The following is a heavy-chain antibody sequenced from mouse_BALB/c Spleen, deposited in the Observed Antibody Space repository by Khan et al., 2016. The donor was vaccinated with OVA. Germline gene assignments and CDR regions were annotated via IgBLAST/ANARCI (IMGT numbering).Heavy chain of an antibody. Sequence: EVELVESGGGLVKPGGSLKLSCAASGFTFSDYYMYWVRQTPEKRLEWVATISDGGSYTYYPDSVKGRFTISRDDVKNNLYLQVSGLKSEDSAMYYCARGFYGGPFSYWGQGTLVTVS. V-gene: IGHV5-4*02. J-gene: IGHJ3*02. D-gene: IGHD1-1*02. CDR2: ISDGGSYT. CDR3: ARGFYGGPFSY. CDR1: GFTFSDYY.